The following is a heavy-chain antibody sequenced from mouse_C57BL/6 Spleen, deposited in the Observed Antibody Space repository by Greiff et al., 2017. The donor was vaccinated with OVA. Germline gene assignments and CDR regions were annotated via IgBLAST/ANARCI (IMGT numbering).Heavy chain of an antibody. D-gene: IGHD1-1*01. J-gene: IGHJ1*03. CDR1: GYTFTDYE. Sequence: QVQLKQSGAELVRPGASVTLSCKASGYTFTDYEMHWVKQTPVHGLEWIGAIDPETGGTAYNQKFKGKAILTADKSSSTAYMELRSLTSEDSAVYYCTRTVVTDWYFDVWGTGTTVTVSS. V-gene: IGHV1-15*01. CDR3: TRTVVTDWYFDV. CDR2: IDPETGGT.